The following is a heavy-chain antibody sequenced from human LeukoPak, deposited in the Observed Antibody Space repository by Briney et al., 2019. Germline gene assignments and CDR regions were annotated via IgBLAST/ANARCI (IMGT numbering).Heavy chain of an antibody. Sequence: GGSLRLSCAASGFTFSDYYMSWIRQAPGKGLEWVSYISSSGSTIYYADSVKGRFTISRDNAKNSLYLQMNSLRAEDTALYYCARDIVGERSYTYYYYMDVWGKGTTVTVSS. CDR1: GFTFSDYY. CDR2: ISSSGSTI. CDR3: ARDIVGERSYTYYYYMDV. V-gene: IGHV3-11*01. D-gene: IGHD3-16*01. J-gene: IGHJ6*03.